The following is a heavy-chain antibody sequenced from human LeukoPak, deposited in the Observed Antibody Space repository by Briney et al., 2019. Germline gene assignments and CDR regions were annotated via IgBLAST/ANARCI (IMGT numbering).Heavy chain of an antibody. V-gene: IGHV1-18*01. CDR1: GYTFTSYG. J-gene: IGHJ6*03. D-gene: IGHD2-2*01. Sequence: GASVKVSCKASGYTFTSYGISWVRQAPGQGLEWMGWISAYNGNANYAQKLQGRVTMTTDTSTSTAYMELRSLRSDDTAVYYCARVGPNIVVVPAAIHPDDYYYYMDVWGKGTTVTVSS. CDR3: ARVGPNIVVVPAAIHPDDYYYYMDV. CDR2: ISAYNGNA.